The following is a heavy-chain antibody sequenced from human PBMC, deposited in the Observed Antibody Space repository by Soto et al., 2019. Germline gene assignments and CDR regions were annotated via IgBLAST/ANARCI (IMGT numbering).Heavy chain of an antibody. CDR3: ARWVGFCPDGVCAAPFGP. D-gene: IGHD2-8*01. CDR2: INHSGTT. J-gene: IGHJ5*02. CDR1: GGSIRSAGHY. Sequence: SETMSLTCTVSGGSIRSAGHYWSWIRQHPGKGLEWIGYINHSGTTFYNPSLKSRLTISVDTSENQFSLRLTSVTAADTAVYFCARWVGFCPDGVCAAPFGPCGQRPLGTVPS. V-gene: IGHV4-31*03.